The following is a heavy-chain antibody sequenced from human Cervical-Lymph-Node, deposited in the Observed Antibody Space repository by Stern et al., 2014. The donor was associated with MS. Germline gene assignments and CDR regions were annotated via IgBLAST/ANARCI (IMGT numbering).Heavy chain of an antibody. V-gene: IGHV3-30*18. CDR3: AKAITTAGTGIDY. D-gene: IGHD6-13*01. CDR2: ISYDGSNK. Sequence: VQLVESGGGVVQPGRSLRLSCVASGFTLSNYGMHWVRLAPGKGLEWVGLISYDGSNKYYADSVKVRFTISRDNTKNTLYLQMNSLRTEDTAVYYCAKAITTAGTGIDYWGQGTLVTVSS. CDR1: GFTLSNYG. J-gene: IGHJ4*02.